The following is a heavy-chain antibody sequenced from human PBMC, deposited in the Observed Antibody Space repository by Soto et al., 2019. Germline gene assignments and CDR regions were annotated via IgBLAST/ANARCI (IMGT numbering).Heavy chain of an antibody. CDR1: GGSFSGYY. V-gene: IGHV4-34*01. Sequence: SETLSLTCAVYGGSFSGYYWSWIRQPPGKGLEWIGEINHSGSTNYNPSLKSRVTISVDTSKNQFSLKLSSVTAADTAVYYCAREGDVLRYFDWLFDPPYYYGMDVWGQGTTVTV. CDR2: INHSGST. D-gene: IGHD3-9*01. CDR3: AREGDVLRYFDWLFDPPYYYGMDV. J-gene: IGHJ6*02.